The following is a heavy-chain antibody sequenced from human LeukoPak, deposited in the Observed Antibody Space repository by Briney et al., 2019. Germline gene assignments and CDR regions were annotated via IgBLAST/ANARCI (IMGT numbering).Heavy chain of an antibody. CDR1: GFTFSDY. D-gene: IGHD3-16*01. CDR3: ARLKLGAYFDL. Sequence: GSLRLSCVASGFTFSDYWSWIRQSPGKGLEWVGYVYNSGDTGKNPSLKSRVTILLDTSKNQCSLKLTSVSAADTAVYYCARLKLGAYFDLWGRGTLVTVSS. V-gene: IGHV4-59*08. J-gene: IGHJ2*01. CDR2: VYNSGDT.